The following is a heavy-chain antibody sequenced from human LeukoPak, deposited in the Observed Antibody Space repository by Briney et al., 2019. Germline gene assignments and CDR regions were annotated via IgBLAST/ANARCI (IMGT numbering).Heavy chain of an antibody. CDR3: AEAASYYYDSSGYYPLHIYFDY. CDR2: ISGSGGST. Sequence: PGGSLRLSCAASGFTFSSYAMSWVRQAPGKGLEWVSAISGSGGSTYYADSVKGRFTISRDNSKNTLYLQMNSLRAEDTAVYYCAEAASYYYDSSGYYPLHIYFDYWGQGTLVTVSS. V-gene: IGHV3-23*01. CDR1: GFTFSSYA. J-gene: IGHJ4*02. D-gene: IGHD3-22*01.